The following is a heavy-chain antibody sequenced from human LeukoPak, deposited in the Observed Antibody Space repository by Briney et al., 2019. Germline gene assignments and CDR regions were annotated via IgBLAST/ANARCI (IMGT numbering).Heavy chain of an antibody. CDR1: GGFSSGYY. D-gene: IGHD2-2*01. Sequence: RSETLSLTCAVYGGFSSGYYSSWIRQPPGKGLEWIGEINHSGSTNYNPSLKSRVTISVDTSKNQFSLTLSSVTAADTAVYYCARGRGDIVVVPAPTKIDYWDQGTLVTVSS. CDR2: INHSGST. V-gene: IGHV4-34*01. CDR3: ARGRGDIVVVPAPTKIDY. J-gene: IGHJ4*02.